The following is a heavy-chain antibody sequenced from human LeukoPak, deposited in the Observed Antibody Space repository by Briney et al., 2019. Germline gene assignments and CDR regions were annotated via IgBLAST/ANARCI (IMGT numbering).Heavy chain of an antibody. D-gene: IGHD4-17*01. J-gene: IGHJ3*02. CDR1: GFTFSNYY. CDR3: ARDRTSVTTHDAFDI. V-gene: IGHV3-48*02. Sequence: GGSLRLSCAAPGFTFSNYYMNWVRQAPGKGLEWVSYISSSSSSIYYADSVKGRFTISRDNAKNSLYLQMNSLRDEDTAVYYCARDRTSVTTHDAFDIWGQGTMVTVSS. CDR2: ISSSSSSI.